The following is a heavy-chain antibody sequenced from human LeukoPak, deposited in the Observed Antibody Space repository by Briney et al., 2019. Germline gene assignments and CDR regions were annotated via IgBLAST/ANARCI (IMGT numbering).Heavy chain of an antibody. D-gene: IGHD6-19*01. CDR3: ARSSGWYMRDWYFDL. CDR1: GGSISSGSYY. Sequence: PSQTLSLTCTVSGGSISSGSYYWSWIRQPAGKGLEWIGRIYTSGSTNYNPSLKSRVTISVDTSKNQFSLKRSSVTAADTAVYYCARSSGWYMRDWYFDLWGRGTLVTVSS. CDR2: IYTSGST. J-gene: IGHJ2*01. V-gene: IGHV4-61*02.